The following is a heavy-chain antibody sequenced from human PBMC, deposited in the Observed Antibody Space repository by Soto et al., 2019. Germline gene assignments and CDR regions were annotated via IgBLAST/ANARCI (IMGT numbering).Heavy chain of an antibody. V-gene: IGHV4-59*08. Sequence: SETLSLTCTVQDGCRDRANRTWIRQPPGKGLEWIGYIYYSGSTNYNPSLKSRVTISVDTSKNQFSLKLSSVTAADTAVYYCARRYSSSCDYWGQGTLVTVS. CDR2: IYYSGST. D-gene: IGHD6-13*01. J-gene: IGHJ4*02. CDR3: ARRYSSSCDY. CDR1: DGCRDRAN.